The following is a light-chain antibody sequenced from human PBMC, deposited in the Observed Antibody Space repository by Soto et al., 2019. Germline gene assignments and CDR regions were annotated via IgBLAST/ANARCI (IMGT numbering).Light chain of an antibody. CDR2: EVS. J-gene: IGLJ1*01. CDR3: SSYTSTSTLYF. Sequence: QSALTQPASVSGSPGQSITISCTGTSNDGGGYNYVSWYQQHPGKAPKLMMYEVSNRPSGVSNRFSGSKSGNTASLTISGLQAEDEDEYYCSSYTSTSTLYFFGTGTKLTVL. V-gene: IGLV2-14*01. CDR1: SNDGGGYNY.